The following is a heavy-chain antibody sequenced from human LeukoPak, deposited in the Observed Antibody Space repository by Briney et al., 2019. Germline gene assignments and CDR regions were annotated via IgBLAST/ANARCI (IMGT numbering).Heavy chain of an antibody. CDR1: GYSFMTYW. J-gene: IGHJ6*03. CDR2: IYPGDSDT. V-gene: IGHV5-51*01. CDR3: ARSREAYYYYYYMDV. Sequence: GESLKISCQASGYSFMTYWIGWVRQMPGKGLEWMAIIYPGDSDTRYSPSFQGQVTISADKSISTAYLQWSSLKASDTAMYYCARSREAYYYYYYMDVWGKGTTVTVSS.